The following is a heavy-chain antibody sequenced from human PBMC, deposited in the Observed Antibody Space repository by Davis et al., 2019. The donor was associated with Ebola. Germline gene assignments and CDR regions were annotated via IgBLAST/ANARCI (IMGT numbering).Heavy chain of an antibody. CDR3: ASGALLFGGAGVPAAIREVDWFDP. CDR1: GGSFSGYY. J-gene: IGHJ5*02. D-gene: IGHD2-2*01. CDR2: IYHSGST. Sequence: PSETLSLTCGVYGGSFSGYYWSWIRQPPGKGLEWIGEIYHSGSTNYNPSLKSRVTISVDTSKNQFSLKLSSVTAADTAVYYCASGALLFGGAGVPAAIREVDWFDPWGQGTLVTVSS. V-gene: IGHV4-34*01.